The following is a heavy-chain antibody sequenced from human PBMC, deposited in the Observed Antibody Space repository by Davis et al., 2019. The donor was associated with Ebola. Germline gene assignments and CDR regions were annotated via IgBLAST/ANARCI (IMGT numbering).Heavy chain of an antibody. D-gene: IGHD5-18*01. CDR3: ARERRKIQLYYYYYYGMDV. CDR1: GGSISSSSYY. J-gene: IGHJ6*02. V-gene: IGHV4-39*02. Sequence: SETLSLTCTVSGGSISSSSYYWGWIRQPPGKGLEWIGSIYYSGSTYYNPSLKSRVTISVDTSKNQFSLKLSSVTAADTAVYYCARERRKIQLYYYYYYGMDVWGQGTTVTVSS. CDR2: IYYSGST.